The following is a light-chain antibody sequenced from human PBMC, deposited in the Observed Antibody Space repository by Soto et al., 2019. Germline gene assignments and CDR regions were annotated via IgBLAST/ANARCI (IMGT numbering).Light chain of an antibody. V-gene: IGLV2-14*01. Sequence: QSALTQPASVSGSPGQSITISCTGTSSDVGGYNYVSWYQQHTGKAPKLMIYEVGNRPSGVSNRFSAAKSVNTAPLTIFRLQAEDEADYYFSSYTSSSPLHYVFRSGTKVTVL. CDR1: SSDVGGYNY. J-gene: IGLJ1*01. CDR3: SSYTSSSPLHYV. CDR2: EVG.